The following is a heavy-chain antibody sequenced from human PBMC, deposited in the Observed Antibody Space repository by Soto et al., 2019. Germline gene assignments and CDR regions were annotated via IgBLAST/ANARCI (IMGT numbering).Heavy chain of an antibody. CDR1: GFTFSSYG. V-gene: IGHV3-30*18. D-gene: IGHD2-15*01. J-gene: IGHJ4*02. Sequence: PVGSLRLSCAVSGFTFSSYGMHWVRQAPGKGLEWVAVISYDGSNKYYADSVKGRFTISRDNSKNTLYLQMDSLRAEDTAVYYCAKEKSKILGAFFDFDYWGQGTLVTVSS. CDR3: AKEKSKILGAFFDFDY. CDR2: ISYDGSNK.